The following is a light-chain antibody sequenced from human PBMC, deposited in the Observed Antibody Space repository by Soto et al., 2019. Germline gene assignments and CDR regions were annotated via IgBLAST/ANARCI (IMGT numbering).Light chain of an antibody. CDR1: QSVGSSY. CDR3: QHYGRAPV. CDR2: GTS. Sequence: EILMTQSPATPSVSPGERATLSCRASQSVGSSYLAWYQQKPGQAPRVLIYGTSSRATGIPDRFSGSGSGTDFTLTISDVQPEDFALYYCQHYGRAPVFGQGTKVDIK. V-gene: IGKV3-20*01. J-gene: IGKJ1*01.